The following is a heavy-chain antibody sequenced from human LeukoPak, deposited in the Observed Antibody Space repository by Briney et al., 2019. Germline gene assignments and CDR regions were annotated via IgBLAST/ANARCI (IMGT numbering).Heavy chain of an antibody. J-gene: IGHJ4*02. D-gene: IGHD3-10*01. CDR2: IKQDGSEK. CDR1: GFTFSSYW. Sequence: GGSLRLSCAASGFTFSSYWMSWVRQAPGKGLERVANIKQDGSEKYYVDSVKGRFTISRDNAKNSLYLQMNSLRADDTAVYYCARERVYGSGSDHPSYDSWGQGTLVTVSS. CDR3: ARERVYGSGSDHPSYDS. V-gene: IGHV3-7*01.